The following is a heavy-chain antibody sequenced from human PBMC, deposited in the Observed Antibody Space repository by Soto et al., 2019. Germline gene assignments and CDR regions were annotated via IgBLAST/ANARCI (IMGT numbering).Heavy chain of an antibody. Sequence: QITLKESGPTLVKPTQTLTLTCTFSGFSLSTSGVGVGWIRQPPGKALEWLALIYWDDDKRYSPSLKSRLTITTDTSKDQVVLTMTNMDPVDTATYYCAHRAGVPAAMGTYYFDYWGQGTLVTVSS. D-gene: IGHD2-2*01. CDR3: AHRAGVPAAMGTYYFDY. V-gene: IGHV2-5*02. CDR2: IYWDDDK. CDR1: GFSLSTSGVG. J-gene: IGHJ4*02.